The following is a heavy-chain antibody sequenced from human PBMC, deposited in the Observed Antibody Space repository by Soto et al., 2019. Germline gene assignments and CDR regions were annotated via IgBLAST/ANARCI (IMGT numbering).Heavy chain of an antibody. CDR1: GFTFSSYA. CDR3: ARGNREVNYYDFWSGYYHFDY. J-gene: IGHJ4*02. D-gene: IGHD3-3*01. Sequence: EVQLLEFGGGLVQPGGSLRLSCAASGFTFSSYAMSWVRQAPGKGLEWVSAISPSGGGTYYADSVKGRFTISRDNSKNTVYLQMNSLRAGDTAVYYCARGNREVNYYDFWSGYYHFDYWGQGTLVTVSS. CDR2: ISPSGGGT. V-gene: IGHV3-23*01.